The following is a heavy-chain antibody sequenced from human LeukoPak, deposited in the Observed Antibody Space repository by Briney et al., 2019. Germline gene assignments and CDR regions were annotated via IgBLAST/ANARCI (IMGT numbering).Heavy chain of an antibody. V-gene: IGHV3-53*01. CDR1: GFTVSSNY. J-gene: IGHJ4*02. CDR3: AGASDDHGDYGFDY. Sequence: GGSLRLSCAASGFTVSSNYMIWVRQAPGKGLEWVSLIYSGGSTYYADSVKGRFTISRDNSKNTMYLQVNSLRAEDTAVYYCAGASDDHGDYGFDYWGQGTLVTVSS. D-gene: IGHD4-17*01. CDR2: IYSGGST.